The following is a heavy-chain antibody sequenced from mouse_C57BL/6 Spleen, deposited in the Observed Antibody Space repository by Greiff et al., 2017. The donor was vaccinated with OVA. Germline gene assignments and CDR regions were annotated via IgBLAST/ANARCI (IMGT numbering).Heavy chain of an antibody. CDR2: INPSNGGT. V-gene: IGHV1-53*01. Sequence: VQLQQPGTELVKPGASVKLSCKASGYTFTSYWMHWVKQRPGQGLEWIGNINPSNGGTNYTEKFKSKATLTADTSSSTAYLQLSSLTSEDAAVYYGGRRGLRVDYEVWGTGTTVTVAS. CDR1: GYTFTSYW. D-gene: IGHD2-4*01. CDR3: GRRGLRVDYEV. J-gene: IGHJ1*03.